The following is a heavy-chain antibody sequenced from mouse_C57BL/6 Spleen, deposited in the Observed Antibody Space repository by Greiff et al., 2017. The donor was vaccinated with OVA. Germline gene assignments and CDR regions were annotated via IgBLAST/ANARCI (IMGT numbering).Heavy chain of an antibody. J-gene: IGHJ4*01. CDR3: VYYGNPYAMDY. Sequence: QVQLQQSGAELVKPGASVKLSCKASGYTFTSYWMQWVKQRPGQGLEWIGEIDPSDSYTNYNQKFKGKATLTVDTSSSTAYMQLSSLTSEDSAVYYCVYYGNPYAMDYWGQGTSVNVSS. V-gene: IGHV1-50*01. D-gene: IGHD2-1*01. CDR2: IDPSDSYT. CDR1: GYTFTSYW.